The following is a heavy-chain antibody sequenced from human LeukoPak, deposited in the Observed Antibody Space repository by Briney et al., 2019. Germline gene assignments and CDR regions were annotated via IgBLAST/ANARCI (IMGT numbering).Heavy chain of an antibody. CDR2: ISHSGST. J-gene: IGHJ5*02. CDR1: GGSFSGYY. D-gene: IGHD3-10*01. V-gene: IGHV4-34*01. Sequence: SETLSLTCAVYGGSFSGYYWSWIRQPPGKGLEWIGEISHSGSTNYNPSLKSRVTISVDTSKSQFSLKLSSVTAADTAVYYCARVRYYGSGSYRGWFDPWGQGTLVTVSP. CDR3: ARVRYYGSGSYRGWFDP.